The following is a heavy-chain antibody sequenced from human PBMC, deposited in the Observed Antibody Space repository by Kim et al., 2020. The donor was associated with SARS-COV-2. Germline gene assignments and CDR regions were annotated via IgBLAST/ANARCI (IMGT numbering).Heavy chain of an antibody. J-gene: IGHJ4*02. CDR2: INSLSGGT. D-gene: IGHD5-12*01. V-gene: IGHV1-2*06. CDR3: ARATSGHGFDN. Sequence: ASVKVSCKTSGYIFTASYIHWVRQAPGQGLEWMGRINSLSGGTNYAQTLQGRVTVTRDSSVNTVYLEVSGLTSADTAIYYCARATSGHGFDNWGQGTLVT. CDR1: GYIFTASY.